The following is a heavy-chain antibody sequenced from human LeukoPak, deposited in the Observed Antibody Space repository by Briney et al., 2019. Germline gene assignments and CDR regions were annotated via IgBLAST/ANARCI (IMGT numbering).Heavy chain of an antibody. D-gene: IGHD2-2*01. CDR2: INHSGST. CDR3: AGLGYCSSTSCYSDY. J-gene: IGHJ4*02. Sequence: SESLSLTCTVSGGSISSSSYYWGWIRQPPGKGLEWIGEINHSGSTNYNPSLKSRVTISVDTSKNQFSLKLSSVTAADTAVYYCAGLGYCSSTSCYSDYWGQGTLVTVSS. CDR1: GGSISSSSYY. V-gene: IGHV4-39*07.